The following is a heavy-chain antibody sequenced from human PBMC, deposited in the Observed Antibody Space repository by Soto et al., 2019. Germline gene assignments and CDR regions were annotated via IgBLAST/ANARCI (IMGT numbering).Heavy chain of an antibody. V-gene: IGHV4-39*01. J-gene: IGHJ2*01. Sequence: QLQLQESGPGLVKPSETLSLTCTVSGGSISSSSYYWGWIHQPPGKGLEWIGSIYYSGSTYYNPSLKSRVTISVDTSKNQFSLKLSSVTAADTAVYYCATFIVGATNIYWYFDLWGRGTLVTVSS. CDR1: GGSISSSSYY. D-gene: IGHD1-26*01. CDR3: ATFIVGATNIYWYFDL. CDR2: IYYSGST.